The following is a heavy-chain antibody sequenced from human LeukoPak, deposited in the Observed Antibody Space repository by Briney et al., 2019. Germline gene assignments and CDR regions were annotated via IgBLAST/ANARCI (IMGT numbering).Heavy chain of an antibody. CDR1: GGSISRSSYY. CDR3: ASLQSGGVDS. Sequence: PSETLSLTCTVSGGSISRSSYYWGWVRQPPGKGLEWIGSIYYSGSTYYNPPLKSGVTISVDTSKNQFSLKLNSVTASDTAVYFCASLQSGGVDSWGQGTLVTVSS. D-gene: IGHD3-10*01. V-gene: IGHV4-39*01. CDR2: IYYSGST. J-gene: IGHJ4*02.